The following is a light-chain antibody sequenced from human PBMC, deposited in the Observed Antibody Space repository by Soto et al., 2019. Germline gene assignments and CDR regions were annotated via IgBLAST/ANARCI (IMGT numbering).Light chain of an antibody. CDR1: QSISSY. V-gene: IGKV1-39*01. Sequence: DIQMTQSPSSLSASVGDRVTITCRASQSISSYLKWYQQKPGKAPKLLIYAASSLKSGVPSRFSGSGSGTDCILTISSLPYEDFTTYYGQQSYSTLAFGGGTKVEIK. J-gene: IGKJ4*01. CDR3: QQSYSTLA. CDR2: AAS.